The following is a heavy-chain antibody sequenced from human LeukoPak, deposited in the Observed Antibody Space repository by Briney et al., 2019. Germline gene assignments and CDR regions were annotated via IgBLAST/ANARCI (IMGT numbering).Heavy chain of an antibody. J-gene: IGHJ6*03. V-gene: IGHV4-39*01. CDR2: IYYSGRT. CDR3: ARPPEEREWLLSPYYYYMDV. Sequence: SGTPSPTRTVSGGSISSSSYDSGWVRHPPGKGLEWVESIYYSGRTYYNPSLKSRVTISVDTSKNQFSLKLSSVTAADTAVYYCARPPEEREWLLSPYYYYMDVWGKGTTVTISS. CDR1: GGSISSSSYD. D-gene: IGHD5-12*01.